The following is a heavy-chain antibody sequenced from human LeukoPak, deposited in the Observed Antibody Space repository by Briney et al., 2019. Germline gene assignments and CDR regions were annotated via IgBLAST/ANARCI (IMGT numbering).Heavy chain of an antibody. D-gene: IGHD6-19*01. J-gene: IGHJ4*02. Sequence: SETLSLTCTVSGYSISSGYYWGWIRQPPGKGLEWIGEINHSGSTNYNPSLKSRVTISVDTSKNQFSLKLSSVTAADTAVYYCARRGWYYFDYWGQGTLVTVSS. CDR1: GYSISSGYY. CDR2: INHSGST. V-gene: IGHV4-38-2*02. CDR3: ARRGWYYFDY.